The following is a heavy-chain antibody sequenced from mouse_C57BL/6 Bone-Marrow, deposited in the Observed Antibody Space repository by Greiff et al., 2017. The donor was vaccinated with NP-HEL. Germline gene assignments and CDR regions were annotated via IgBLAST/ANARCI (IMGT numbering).Heavy chain of an antibody. CDR3: ARRVGFDY. CDR1: GFTFSSYG. J-gene: IGHJ2*01. V-gene: IGHV5-6*01. Sequence: VQLKESGGDLVKPGGSLKLSCAASGFTFSSYGMSWVRQTPDKRLEWVATISSGGSYTYYPDSVKGRFTISRDNAKNTLYLQMSSLKSEDTAMYYCARRVGFDYWGQGTTLTVSS. CDR2: ISSGGSYT.